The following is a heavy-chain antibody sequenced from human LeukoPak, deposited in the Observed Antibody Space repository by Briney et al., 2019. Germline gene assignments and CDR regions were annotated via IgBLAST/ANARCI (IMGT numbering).Heavy chain of an antibody. Sequence: GGSLRLSCAASGFTFDDYGMSWVRQAPGKGVEWVSGINWSGGSTVYADCVKGRFTISRDNAKNSLYLQMNSLRAEDRAVYYWGRAGFYDILFQRAPGGRGTRATVSS. CDR2: INWSGGST. V-gene: IGHV3-20*04. D-gene: IGHD3-9*01. CDR1: GFTFDDYG. CDR3: GRAGFYDILFQRAP. J-gene: IGHJ5*02.